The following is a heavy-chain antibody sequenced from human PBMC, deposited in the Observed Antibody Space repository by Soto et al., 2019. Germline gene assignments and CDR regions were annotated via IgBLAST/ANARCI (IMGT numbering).Heavy chain of an antibody. D-gene: IGHD2-15*01. Sequence: ESGGGLVQPGGSLRLSCAASGFTVRSKYMTWVRQAPGKGLEWVSLIQSGGTTYYADSVKGRFTISRDTSENTLHLQMDSRSVEDTAVYYCARADVLCDGGRCYGITLDVWGKGTTVTVSS. CDR2: IQSGGTT. V-gene: IGHV3-66*01. CDR1: GFTVRSKY. CDR3: ARADVLCDGGRCYGITLDV. J-gene: IGHJ6*04.